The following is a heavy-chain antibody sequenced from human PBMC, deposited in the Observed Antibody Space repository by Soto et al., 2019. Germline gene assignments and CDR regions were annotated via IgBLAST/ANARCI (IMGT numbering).Heavy chain of an antibody. J-gene: IGHJ4*02. CDR3: ARVRWSTVYYCDY. D-gene: IGHD2-15*01. CDR2: IYYSGST. CDR1: GGSISSGDYY. Sequence: PSETLSLTCTVSGGSISSGDYYWSWIRQPPGKGLEWIGYIYYSGSTYYNPSLKSRVTLSVDTSKNQFSLKLSSVTAADTAVYYWARVRWSTVYYCDYGGQGSQATGS. V-gene: IGHV4-30-4*01.